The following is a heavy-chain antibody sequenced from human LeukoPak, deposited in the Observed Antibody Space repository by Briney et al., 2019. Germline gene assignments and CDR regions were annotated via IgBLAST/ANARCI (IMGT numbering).Heavy chain of an antibody. Sequence: GGSLRLSCAASGFIFSSYGMHWVRQAPGKGLEWVAVISYDGRNKYYADSVKGRFTISRDNSKNTLYLQMNSLRAEDTAVYYCAKKIAAGTLSFDYWGQGTLVTVSS. V-gene: IGHV3-30*18. D-gene: IGHD6-13*01. CDR3: AKKIAAGTLSFDY. J-gene: IGHJ4*02. CDR1: GFIFSSYG. CDR2: ISYDGRNK.